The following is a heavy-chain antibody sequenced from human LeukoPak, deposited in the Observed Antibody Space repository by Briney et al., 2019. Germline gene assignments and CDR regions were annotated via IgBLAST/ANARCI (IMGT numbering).Heavy chain of an antibody. CDR3: AELGITMIGGV. V-gene: IGHV3-21*01. J-gene: IGHJ6*04. CDR1: GFTFSSHI. Sequence: GGSLRLSCTASGFTFSSHIMNWVRQPPGRGLEWVSSISETNDRNYADSVKGRFTISRDNAKNSLYLQMNSLRAEDTAVYYCAELGITMIGGVWGKGTTVTISS. CDR2: ISETNDR. D-gene: IGHD3-10*02.